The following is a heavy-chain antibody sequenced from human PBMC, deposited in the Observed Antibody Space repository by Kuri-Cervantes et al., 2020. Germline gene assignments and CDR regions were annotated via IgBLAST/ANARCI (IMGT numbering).Heavy chain of an antibody. CDR2: ISGSGGST. CDR1: GFTFSSYS. D-gene: IGHD6-13*01. Sequence: GESLKISCAASGFTFSSYSMNWARQAPGKGLEWVSAISGSGGSTYYADSVKGRFTISRDNSKNTLYLQMNSLRAEDTAVYYCARGNGEQLVLFDWFDPWGQGTLVTVSS. V-gene: IGHV3-23*01. J-gene: IGHJ5*02. CDR3: ARGNGEQLVLFDWFDP.